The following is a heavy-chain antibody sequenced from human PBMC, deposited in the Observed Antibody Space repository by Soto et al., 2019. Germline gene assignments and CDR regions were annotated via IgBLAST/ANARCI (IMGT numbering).Heavy chain of an antibody. CDR3: ARNSYYGNPLRFDP. CDR2: IHYSGST. J-gene: IGHJ5*02. V-gene: IGHV4-59*08. D-gene: IGHD3-3*01. CDR1: GGSITGYY. Sequence: QVQLQESGPGLVQPSETLSLTCTVSGGSITGYYWSWIRQPPGKGPEWIGNIHYSGSTNYNPSLKSRLTLPVDPTKNQFSLRRSHVAAAGTAVYYWARNSYYGNPLRFDPWGQGTLVAVSS.